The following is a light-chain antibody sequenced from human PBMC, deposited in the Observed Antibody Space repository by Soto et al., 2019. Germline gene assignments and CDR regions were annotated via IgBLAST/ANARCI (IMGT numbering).Light chain of an antibody. CDR1: QSVSSGY. CDR3: QQYGSSRGYT. Sequence: EIGLTQSPGTLSLSPGERATLSCRASQSVSSGYLAWYQQKPGQAPRLLIYGASSRATGIPDRFSVSRSGTDFTLTISRLEPEDFAVYYCQQYGSSRGYTFGQGTKLELK. V-gene: IGKV3-20*01. CDR2: GAS. J-gene: IGKJ2*01.